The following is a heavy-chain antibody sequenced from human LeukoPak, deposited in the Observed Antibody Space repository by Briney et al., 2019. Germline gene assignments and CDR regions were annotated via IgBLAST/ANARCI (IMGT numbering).Heavy chain of an antibody. J-gene: IGHJ4*02. V-gene: IGHV3-30*02. CDR1: GFIFSDYG. D-gene: IGHD1-26*01. CDR3: RKHDSASDF. Sequence: PGGSLRLSCVASGFIFSDYGMHWVRQAPGKGLEWVAFIRSDGSVKNYTGSVKGRFTISRDNSKNTLYVQMNSLRLEDTAVCYCRKHDSASDFWGQGTLVTVSS. CDR2: IRSDGSVK.